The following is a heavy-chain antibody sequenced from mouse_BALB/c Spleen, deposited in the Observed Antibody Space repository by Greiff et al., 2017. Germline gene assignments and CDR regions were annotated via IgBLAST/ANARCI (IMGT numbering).Heavy chain of an antibody. CDR3: ARSGGYYGTWFAY. J-gene: IGHJ3*01. D-gene: IGHD1-2*01. CDR2: IDPANGNT. Sequence: VQLQQSGAELVKPGASVKLSCTASGFNIKDTYMHWVKQRPEQGLEWIGRIDPANGNTKYDPKFQGKATITADTSSNTAYLQLSSLTSEDTAVYYCARSGGYYGTWFAYWGQGTLVTVSA. CDR1: GFNIKDTY. V-gene: IGHV14-3*02.